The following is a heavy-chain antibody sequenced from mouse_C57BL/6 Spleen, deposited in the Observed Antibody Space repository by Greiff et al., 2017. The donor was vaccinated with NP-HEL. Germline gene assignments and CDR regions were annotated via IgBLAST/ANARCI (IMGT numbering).Heavy chain of an antibody. J-gene: IGHJ4*01. CDR2: IYPSDSET. D-gene: IGHD2-5*01. CDR3: ARSDYSTPMDY. Sequence: VQLQQSGAELVRPGSSVKLSCKASGYTFTSYWMDWVKQRPGQGLEWIGNIYPSDSETHYNQKFKDKATLTVDKSSSTAYMQLSSLTSEDSAVYYCARSDYSTPMDYGGQGTSVTVSS. CDR1: GYTFTSYW. V-gene: IGHV1-61*01.